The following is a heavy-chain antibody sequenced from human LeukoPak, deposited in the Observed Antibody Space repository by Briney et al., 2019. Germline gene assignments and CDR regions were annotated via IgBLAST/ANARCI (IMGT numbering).Heavy chain of an antibody. CDR1: AFTVSNNY. CDR3: AREHYYDNSGYWS. Sequence: QPGGSLRLSCAASAFTVSNNYMSWVRQAPGKGLEWVSVIYSGGSTYYADSVKGRFTISRDSSKNTLFLQMNSLRAEDTAVYYCAREHYYDNSGYWSWGQGTLVTVSS. CDR2: IYSGGST. J-gene: IGHJ4*02. D-gene: IGHD3-22*01. V-gene: IGHV3-53*01.